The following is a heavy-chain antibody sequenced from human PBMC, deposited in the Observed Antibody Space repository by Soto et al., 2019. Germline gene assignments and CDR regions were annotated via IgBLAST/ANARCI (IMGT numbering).Heavy chain of an antibody. D-gene: IGHD1-26*01. CDR3: ANISPYRGAYPDAVDA. CDR1: GFTFNQYA. V-gene: IGHV3-23*04. J-gene: IGHJ3*01. Sequence: EVQLVESGGGLVQPGGSLRLSCAASGFTFNQYAMGWVRQAPGKGLEWVSAISGRASSTWYADSVKGRFTVSRDNFKNTVFLQMTGLRAEDTAVYHCANISPYRGAYPDAVDAWGQGTMVTVAS. CDR2: ISGRASST.